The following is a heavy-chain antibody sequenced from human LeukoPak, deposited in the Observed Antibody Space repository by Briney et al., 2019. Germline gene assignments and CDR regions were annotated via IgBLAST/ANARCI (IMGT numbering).Heavy chain of an antibody. J-gene: IGHJ4*02. CDR2: ISYDGSNK. V-gene: IGHV3-30*03. D-gene: IGHD6-6*01. CDR3: AREGSGEGAARLFDY. CDR1: GFTFSSYG. Sequence: GGSLRLSCAVSGFTFSSYGMHWVRQAPGKGLEWVAVISYDGSNKYYADSVKGRFTISRDNSKNTLYLQMNSLRAEDTALYYCAREGSGEGAARLFDYWGQGTLVTVSS.